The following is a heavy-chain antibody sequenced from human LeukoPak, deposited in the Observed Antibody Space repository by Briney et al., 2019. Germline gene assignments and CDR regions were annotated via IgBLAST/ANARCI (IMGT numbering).Heavy chain of an antibody. J-gene: IGHJ4*02. CDR2: INHDGSEK. CDR3: AGGQGWLLDY. V-gene: IGHV3-7*05. Sequence: PGGSLRLSCAASGFTFSRYWMTWVRRAPGKGLEWVANINHDGSEKYYVDSVRGRFTISRDNAKNSLFLQMNSLRVEDMAVYYCAGGQGWLLDYWGQGTLLTVSS. D-gene: IGHD5-12*01. CDR1: GFTFSRYW.